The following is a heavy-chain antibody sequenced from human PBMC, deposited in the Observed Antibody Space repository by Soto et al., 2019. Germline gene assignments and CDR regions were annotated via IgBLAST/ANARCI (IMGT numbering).Heavy chain of an antibody. V-gene: IGHV3-21*02. D-gene: IGHD6-6*01. Sequence: EVRLVESGGGLVKPGGSLRLSCAASGFNLSSHSMNWVRQAPGKGLEWVSCITSTGSFIYFADSVTGRFTISRYNAKNSLYLQMNSLRVEDTAVYYCAWHEYASSSGGFDVWGQGTMVTVSS. CDR2: ITSTGSFI. J-gene: IGHJ3*01. CDR1: GFNLSSHS. CDR3: AWHEYASSSGGFDV.